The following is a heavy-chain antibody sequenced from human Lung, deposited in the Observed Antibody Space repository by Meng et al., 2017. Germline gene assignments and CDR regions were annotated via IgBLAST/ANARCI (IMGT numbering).Heavy chain of an antibody. D-gene: IGHD3-9*01. CDR2: ISHDGNKK. V-gene: IGHV3-30*03. CDR1: GFDFRSYV. Sequence: GESLKISCVASGFDFRSYVIHWVRQAPGKGLDWVALISHDGNKKNYTDSVKGRFTISRDNSKNTFYLQINSLRAEDTAVYYCAREYFDFLTGRSPYFYYGLDVWGQGTTVTVSS. CDR3: AREYFDFLTGRSPYFYYGLDV. J-gene: IGHJ6*02.